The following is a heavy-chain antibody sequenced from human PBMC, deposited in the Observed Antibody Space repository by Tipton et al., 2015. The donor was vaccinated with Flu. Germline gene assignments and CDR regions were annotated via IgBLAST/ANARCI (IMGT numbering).Heavy chain of an antibody. V-gene: IGHV3-7*01. Sequence: GSLRLSCAASGFTFSSYWMSWVCQAPGKGLEWVANIKQDGSEKYYVDSVKGRFTISRDNAKNSLYLQMNSLRAEDTAVYYCARGVRVPAAMVNYYGMDVWGQGTTVTVSS. D-gene: IGHD2-2*01. J-gene: IGHJ6*02. CDR2: IKQDGSEK. CDR3: ARGVRVPAAMVNYYGMDV. CDR1: GFTFSSYW.